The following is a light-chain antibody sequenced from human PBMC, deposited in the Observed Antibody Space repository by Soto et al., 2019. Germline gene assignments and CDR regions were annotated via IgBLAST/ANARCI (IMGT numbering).Light chain of an antibody. J-gene: IGKJ4*01. Sequence: IVLTQSPATLSVSPGERATLSCRASQSVSSNLAWYQQKPGQAPRLLISGASTRATGVPARFSGSGSGTDFSLTISSLQPEDLATYYCKQSKSFPLTFGGGTKVEIK. CDR1: QSVSSN. V-gene: IGKV3D-15*01. CDR2: GAS. CDR3: KQSKSFPLT.